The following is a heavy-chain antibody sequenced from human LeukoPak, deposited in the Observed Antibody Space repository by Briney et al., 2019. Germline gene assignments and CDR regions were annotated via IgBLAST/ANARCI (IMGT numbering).Heavy chain of an antibody. CDR1: GGSISTYY. CDR2: IYISGRT. CDR3: AGDYGDPRDWFDP. Sequence: PAETLSLTCTVSGGSISTYYWNWIRQSAGKGLEWIGRIYISGRTKYNPSLESRVTMSIDMTKKEISLKLRSVTAADMAIYYCAGDYGDPRDWFDPWGQGSLVTVSS. J-gene: IGHJ5*02. V-gene: IGHV4-4*07. D-gene: IGHD4-17*01.